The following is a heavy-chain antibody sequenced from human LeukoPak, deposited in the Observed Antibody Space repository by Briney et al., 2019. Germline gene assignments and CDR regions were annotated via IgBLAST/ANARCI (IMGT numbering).Heavy chain of an antibody. CDR1: GFTFSSYA. D-gene: IGHD6-19*01. J-gene: IGHJ4*02. CDR3: ARDKYSSGMSFDY. Sequence: SGGSLRLSCAASGFTFSSYAMHWVRQAPGKGLEWVAVISYDGSNKYYADSVKGRFTISRDNSKNTLYLQMNSLRAEDTAVYYCARDKYSSGMSFDYWGQGTLVTVSS. V-gene: IGHV3-30*04. CDR2: ISYDGSNK.